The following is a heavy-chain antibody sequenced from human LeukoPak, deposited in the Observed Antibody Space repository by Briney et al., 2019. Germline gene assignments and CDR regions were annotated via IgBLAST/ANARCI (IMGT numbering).Heavy chain of an antibody. CDR3: AGAGGANYHYYGMDV. J-gene: IGHJ6*02. Sequence: PGGSLRLSCAASGVTFSDYYMSWFRQAPGKGLEWISYSSSAGTTIHYADSVKGRFTISRDNAKSSLFLQMNSLRAEDTDVYYCAGAGGANYHYYGMDVWGQGTTVTVSS. CDR2: SSSAGTTI. V-gene: IGHV3-11*01. CDR1: GVTFSDYY. D-gene: IGHD3-10*01.